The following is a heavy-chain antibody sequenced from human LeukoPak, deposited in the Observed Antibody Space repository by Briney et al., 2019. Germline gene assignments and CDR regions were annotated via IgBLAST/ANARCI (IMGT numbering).Heavy chain of an antibody. CDR2: IIPIFGTA. J-gene: IGHJ5*02. D-gene: IGHD2/OR15-2a*01. V-gene: IGHV1-69*05. CDR3: ARLPKNKNWFDP. Sequence: SVKVSCKASGGTFSSYAISWVRQAPGQGLEWMGRIIPIFGTANYAQKFQGRVTITTDESTSTAYMELSSLRSEDTAVYYCARLPKNKNWFDPWGQGTLDTVSS. CDR1: GGTFSSYA.